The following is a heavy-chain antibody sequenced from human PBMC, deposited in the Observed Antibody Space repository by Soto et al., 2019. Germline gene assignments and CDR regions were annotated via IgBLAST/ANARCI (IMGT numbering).Heavy chain of an antibody. Sequence: PSETLSLTCTVSGGSISSYYWSWIRQPPGKGLEWIGYIYYSGSTNYNPSLKSRVTISVDTSKNQFSLKLSSVTAADTAVYYCARWRWGFDWLPHDAFDIWGQGTMVTVSS. D-gene: IGHD3-9*01. CDR2: IYYSGST. J-gene: IGHJ3*02. CDR1: GGSISSYY. V-gene: IGHV4-59*12. CDR3: ARWRWGFDWLPHDAFDI.